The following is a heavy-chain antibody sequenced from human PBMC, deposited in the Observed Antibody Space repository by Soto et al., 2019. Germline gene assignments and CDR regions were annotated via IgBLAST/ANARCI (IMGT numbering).Heavy chain of an antibody. CDR3: ARDEDEYLGLNH. D-gene: IGHD2-2*01. J-gene: IGHJ5*02. Sequence: SQTLSLTCAISGVSVSSNSAAWNWIRQSPSRGLEWLGRTYYRSKWYYDYTSSVRSRISINPDTSKNQFSLQLRSVTPEDTAVYYCARDEDEYLGLNHWGQGIPVTVSS. CDR2: TYYRSKWYY. V-gene: IGHV6-1*01. CDR1: GVSVSSNSAA.